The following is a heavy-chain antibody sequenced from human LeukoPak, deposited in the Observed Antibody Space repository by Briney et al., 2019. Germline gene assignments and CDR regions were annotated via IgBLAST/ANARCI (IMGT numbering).Heavy chain of an antibody. V-gene: IGHV3-33*01. CDR3: ARGFTMIVVSYYYGMDV. Sequence: GGSLRLSCAASGFTFSSYGMHWVRQAPGKGLEWVAVIWYDGSNKYYADSVKGRFTISRDNSKNTLYLQMNSLRAEDTAVYYCARGFTMIVVSYYYGMDVWGQGTTVTVSS. CDR2: IWYDGSNK. CDR1: GFTFSSYG. J-gene: IGHJ6*02. D-gene: IGHD3-22*01.